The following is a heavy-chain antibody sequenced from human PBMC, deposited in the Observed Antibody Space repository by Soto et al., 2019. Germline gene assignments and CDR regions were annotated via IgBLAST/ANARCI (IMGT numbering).Heavy chain of an antibody. D-gene: IGHD3-22*01. CDR2: ISYGGGTT. V-gene: IGHV3-23*01. CDR3: AKNPGYYYDSTGYHFDY. J-gene: IGHJ4*02. CDR1: EFPFSNYA. Sequence: GGSQRLSSAASEFPFSNYAMIWVRQAPGKGLEWVSAISYGGGTTYYADSVKGRFTISRDNSKNTLYLQMNSLRAEDTAVYYCAKNPGYYYDSTGYHFDYWGQGTLVTVSS.